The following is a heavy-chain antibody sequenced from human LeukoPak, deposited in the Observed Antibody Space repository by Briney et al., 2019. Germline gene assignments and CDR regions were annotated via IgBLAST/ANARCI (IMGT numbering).Heavy chain of an antibody. Sequence: GGSLRLSCAASGFTFSSYWMSWVRQAPGKGLEWVANIKQDGSEKYYVDSVKGRFTISRDNAKNSLYLQMNSLRAEDTAVYYCAIDIRSSSVDYWGQGTLVTVSS. D-gene: IGHD6-13*01. V-gene: IGHV3-7*01. CDR2: IKQDGSEK. J-gene: IGHJ4*02. CDR3: AIDIRSSSVDY. CDR1: GFTFSSYW.